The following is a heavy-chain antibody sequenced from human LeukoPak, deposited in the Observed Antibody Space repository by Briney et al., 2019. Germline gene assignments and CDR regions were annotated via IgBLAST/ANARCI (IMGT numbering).Heavy chain of an antibody. CDR2: IRNDGTTT. Sequence: PGGSLRLSCAASGFTFSTYWMHWVRQTPGKGLVWVSSIRNDGTTTNYADSVKGRFTISRDNARNTLYLQMNSLRAEDTAVYYCVRPYKIEGADLWGRGTLVTVSS. CDR3: VRPYKIEGADL. V-gene: IGHV3-74*01. CDR1: GFTFSTYW. J-gene: IGHJ2*01. D-gene: IGHD1-14*01.